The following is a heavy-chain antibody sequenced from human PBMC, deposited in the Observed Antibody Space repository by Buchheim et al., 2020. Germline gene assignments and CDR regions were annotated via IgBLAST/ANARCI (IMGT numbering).Heavy chain of an antibody. CDR2: INREGTTT. D-gene: IGHD3-10*01. J-gene: IGHJ4*02. CDR3: VRDMYGSGDY. CDR1: GFPFSIYW. V-gene: IGHV3-74*01. Sequence: EVQLVESGGGLVQPGGSLRLSCSAPGFPFSIYWMHWVRQAPGKGLAWVSHINREGTTTNYADSVRGRFPLSRENGKNTLYLQMNNLRAEDTAVYYCVRDMYGSGDYWGQGTL.